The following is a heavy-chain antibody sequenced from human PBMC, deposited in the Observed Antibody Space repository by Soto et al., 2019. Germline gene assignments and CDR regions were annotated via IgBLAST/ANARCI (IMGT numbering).Heavy chain of an antibody. CDR1: GFTFNSYS. CDR2: IYSGGST. Sequence: GGSLRLSCAASGFTFNSYSMNWVRQAPGRGLEWVSVIYSGGSTYYADSVKGRFTISRDNSQNTVYLQMNNVRGDDTAVYYCARTYYDFWSGFSDWGQGALVTVSS. J-gene: IGHJ4*02. V-gene: IGHV3-66*02. D-gene: IGHD3-3*01. CDR3: ARTYYDFWSGFSD.